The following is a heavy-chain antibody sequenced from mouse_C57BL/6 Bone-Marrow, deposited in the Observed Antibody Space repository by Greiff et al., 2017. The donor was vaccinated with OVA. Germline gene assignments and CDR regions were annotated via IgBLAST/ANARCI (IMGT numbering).Heavy chain of an antibody. CDR1: GFTFTDYY. CDR2: IRNKANGYTT. D-gene: IGHD3-2*02. CDR3: ARYPTAQATFFDY. J-gene: IGHJ2*01. Sequence: DVHLVESGGGLVQPGGSLSLSCAASGFTFTDYYMSWVRQPPGKALEWLGFIRNKANGYTTEYSASVKGRFTISRDNSQSILYLQMNALRAEDSATYYCARYPTAQATFFDYWGQGTTLTVSS. V-gene: IGHV7-3*01.